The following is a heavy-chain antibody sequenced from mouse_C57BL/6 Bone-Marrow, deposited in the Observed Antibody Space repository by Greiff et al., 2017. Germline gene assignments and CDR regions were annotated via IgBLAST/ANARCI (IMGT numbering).Heavy chain of an antibody. J-gene: IGHJ4*01. D-gene: IGHD1-1*01. CDR3: GSGSSYNYAMDY. Sequence: QVQLQQPGAELVMPGASVKLSCKASGYTFTSYWMHWVKQRPGQGLEWIGEIDPSDSYTNYTQKFKGKSTLTVDKSSSTAYMQLSSLTSEDSAVYYCGSGSSYNYAMDYWGQGTSVTVSS. CDR1: GYTFTSYW. CDR2: IDPSDSYT. V-gene: IGHV1-69*01.